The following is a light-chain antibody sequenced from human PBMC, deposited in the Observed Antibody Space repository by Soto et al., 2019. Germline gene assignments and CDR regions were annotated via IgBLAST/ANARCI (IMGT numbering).Light chain of an antibody. CDR2: GAS. Sequence: EIVMTQSPATLAMSPGERATLSCRTSESVNTKVAWYQQKSGQAPRLLIYGASTRATGIPDRFSGSGSGTEFTLTISSLQTEDFAVYYCQQYDKWPPLTFGGGTKVDI. J-gene: IGKJ4*01. CDR3: QQYDKWPPLT. V-gene: IGKV3-15*01. CDR1: ESVNTK.